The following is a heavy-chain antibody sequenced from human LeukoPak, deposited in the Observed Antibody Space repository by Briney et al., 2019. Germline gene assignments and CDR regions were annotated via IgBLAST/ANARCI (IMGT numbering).Heavy chain of an antibody. V-gene: IGHV3-11*06. CDR1: GFTFSDYY. J-gene: IGHJ4*02. D-gene: IGHD3-16*01. Sequence: GGSLRLSCAASGFTFSDYYMSWIRQAPGKGLEWGSYISTSSTYTNYADSVKGRFTISGDNAKNSLYLQMNSLRAEDTAVYYCARGLTITSPLDYWGQGTLVTVSS. CDR3: ARGLTITSPLDY. CDR2: ISTSSTYT.